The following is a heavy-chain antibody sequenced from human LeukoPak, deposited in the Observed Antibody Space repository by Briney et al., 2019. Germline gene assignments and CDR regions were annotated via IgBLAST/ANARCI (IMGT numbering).Heavy chain of an antibody. CDR2: ISGSGGST. Sequence: AGGSLRLSCAASGFTFSSYAMSWVRQAPGKGLKWVSAISGSGGSTYYADSVKGRFTISRDNSKNTLYLQMNSLRAEDTAVYYCAKDLPGYCSSTSCQNYFDYWGQGTLVTVSS. J-gene: IGHJ4*02. D-gene: IGHD2-2*01. V-gene: IGHV3-23*01. CDR1: GFTFSSYA. CDR3: AKDLPGYCSSTSCQNYFDY.